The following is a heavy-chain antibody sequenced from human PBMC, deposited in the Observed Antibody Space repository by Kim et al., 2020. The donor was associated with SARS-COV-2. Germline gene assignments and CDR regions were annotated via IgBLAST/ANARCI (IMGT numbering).Heavy chain of an antibody. Sequence: GGSLRLSCAASGFTFDDYAMHWVRQAPGKGLEWVSLISGDGGSTYYADSVKGRFTISRDNSKNSLYLQMNSLRTEDTALYYCAKDISYYDFWSGRPDPHEVGMDVWGQGTTVTVSS. CDR3: AKDISYYDFWSGRPDPHEVGMDV. CDR1: GFTFDDYA. V-gene: IGHV3-43*02. J-gene: IGHJ6*02. CDR2: ISGDGGST. D-gene: IGHD3-3*01.